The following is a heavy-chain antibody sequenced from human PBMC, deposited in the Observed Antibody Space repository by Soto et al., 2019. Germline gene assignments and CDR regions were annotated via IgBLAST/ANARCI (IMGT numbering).Heavy chain of an antibody. CDR1: GGSISSGGYY. D-gene: IGHD2-15*01. J-gene: IGHJ6*02. CDR2: IYYRGST. CDR3: AREVVAPLYGMDV. Sequence: SETLSLTCTVSGGSISSGGYYWSWIRQHPGKGLEWIGYIYYRGSTYYNPSLKSRVTISVDTSKNQFSLKLSSVTAADTAVYYCAREVVAPLYGMDVWGQGTTVTVSS. V-gene: IGHV4-31*03.